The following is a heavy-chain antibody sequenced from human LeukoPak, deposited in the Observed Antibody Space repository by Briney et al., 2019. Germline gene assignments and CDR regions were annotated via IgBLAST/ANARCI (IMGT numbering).Heavy chain of an antibody. V-gene: IGHV3-7*01. Sequence: GGSLRLSCAASGFTFGRYWMSWVRQAPGKGLEWVANIKQDGSEKYYVDSVKGRFTISRDNAKNSLYLQMNSLRAEDTAVYYCARERDDYGGYFDYWGQGTLVTVSS. CDR2: IKQDGSEK. J-gene: IGHJ4*02. CDR3: ARERDDYGGYFDY. CDR1: GFTFGRYW. D-gene: IGHD4-17*01.